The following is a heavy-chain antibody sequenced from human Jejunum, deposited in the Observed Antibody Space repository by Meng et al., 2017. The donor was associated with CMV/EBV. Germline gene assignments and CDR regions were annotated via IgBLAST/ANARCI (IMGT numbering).Heavy chain of an antibody. J-gene: IGHJ4*02. Sequence: FPFRDSSMNWVRQAPGKGLEWVSSISNSGSYVYYADSVKGRFTISRDNSKNSLSLQMNSLRAEDTAVYYCARDIGDCVSTTCYYFDSWGQGALVTVSS. V-gene: IGHV3-21*01. CDR2: ISNSGSYV. CDR3: ARDIGDCVSTTCYYFDS. CDR1: FPFRDSS. D-gene: IGHD2-2*03.